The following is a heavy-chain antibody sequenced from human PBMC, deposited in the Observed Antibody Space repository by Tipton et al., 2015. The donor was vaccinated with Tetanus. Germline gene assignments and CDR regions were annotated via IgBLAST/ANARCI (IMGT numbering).Heavy chain of an antibody. CDR3: ARDLPVRY. J-gene: IGHJ4*02. V-gene: IGHV4-61*01. Sequence: TLSLTCTVSGGSVSSGSYYWSWIRQPPGKGLEWIGYIYYSGSTNYNPSLKSRVTISVDTSKNQFSLKLSSVTAADTAVYYCARDLPVRYWGQGTLVPVSS. CDR2: IYYSGST. D-gene: IGHD3-10*01. CDR1: GGSVSSGSYY.